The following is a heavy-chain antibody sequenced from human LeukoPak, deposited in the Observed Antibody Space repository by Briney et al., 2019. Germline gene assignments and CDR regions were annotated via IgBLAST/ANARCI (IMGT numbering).Heavy chain of an antibody. CDR1: GYTFTGYY. CDR3: ARGYYGDYGFRGFDP. V-gene: IGHV1-69*13. CDR2: IIPIFGTA. Sequence: SLKVSCKASGYTFTGYYIHWVRQAPGQWLEWMGGIIPIFGTANYAQKFQGRVTITADESTSTAYMELSSLRSEDTAVYYCARGYYGDYGFRGFDPWGQGTLVTVSS. J-gene: IGHJ5*02. D-gene: IGHD4-17*01.